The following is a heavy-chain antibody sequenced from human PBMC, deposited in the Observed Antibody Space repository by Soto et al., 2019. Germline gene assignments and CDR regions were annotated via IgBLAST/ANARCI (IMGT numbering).Heavy chain of an antibody. CDR2: IIPIFGTA. Sequence: ASVKVSCKASGGTFSSYAISWVRQAPGQGLEWMGGIIPIFGTANYAQKFQGRVTITADESTGTAYMELSSLRSEDTAVYYCARPATRDGWFGELLPNEYYYYYGMDVWGQGTTVTVSS. J-gene: IGHJ6*02. CDR3: ARPATRDGWFGELLPNEYYYYYGMDV. CDR1: GGTFSSYA. D-gene: IGHD3-10*01. V-gene: IGHV1-69*13.